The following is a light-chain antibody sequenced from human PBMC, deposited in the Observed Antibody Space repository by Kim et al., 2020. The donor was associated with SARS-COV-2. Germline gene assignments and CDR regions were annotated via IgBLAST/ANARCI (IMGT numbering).Light chain of an antibody. CDR2: DVS. V-gene: IGKV3-11*01. CDR1: QSVSSY. J-gene: IGKJ2*01. CDR3: QQRSNWPPYT. Sequence: LSPGERATLSCRASQSVSSYLAWYQQKPGQPPRLLIYDVSNRATGIPARFSGSGSGTDFTLTISSLEPEDFAVYYCQQRSNWPPYTFGQGTKLEI.